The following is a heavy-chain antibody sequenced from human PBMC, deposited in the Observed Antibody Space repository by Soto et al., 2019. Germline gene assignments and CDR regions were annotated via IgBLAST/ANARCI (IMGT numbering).Heavy chain of an antibody. CDR2: ISSSSSYI. D-gene: IGHD3-22*01. V-gene: IGHV3-21*01. J-gene: IGHJ6*02. Sequence: PVGSLRLSCAASGFTFSSYSMNWVRQAPGKGLEWVSSISSSSSYIYYADSVKGRFTISRDNAKNSLYLQMNSLRAEDTAVYYCARRGSGYYDSSGNYYYYGMDVWGQGTTVTVSS. CDR3: ARRGSGYYDSSGNYYYYGMDV. CDR1: GFTFSSYS.